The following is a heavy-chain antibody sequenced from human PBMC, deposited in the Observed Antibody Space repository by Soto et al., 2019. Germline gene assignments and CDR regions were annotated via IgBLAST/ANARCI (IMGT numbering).Heavy chain of an antibody. CDR2: ISGSGGST. D-gene: IGHD2-2*01. Sequence: GGSLRLSCAASGFTFTNYAMSWVRQAPGKGLEWVSHISGSGGSTHYADSVKGRLTISRDNSKNTVYLQINSLRVDDTAVYFCTKESYCSSSRCWGDNWFDPWGQGTLVTVSS. CDR3: TKESYCSSSRCWGDNWFDP. J-gene: IGHJ5*02. V-gene: IGHV3-23*01. CDR1: GFTFTNYA.